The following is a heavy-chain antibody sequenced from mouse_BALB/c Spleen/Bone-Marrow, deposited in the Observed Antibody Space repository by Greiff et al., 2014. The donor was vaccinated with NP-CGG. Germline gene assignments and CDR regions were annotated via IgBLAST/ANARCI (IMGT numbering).Heavy chain of an antibody. D-gene: IGHD1-1*01. J-gene: IGHJ2*01. CDR2: IYPSDSYT. Sequence: QVQLQQSGAELVRPGASVKLSCKASGYTFTSYWINWVKQRPGQGLEWIGNIYPSDSYTNYNQKSKDKATLTVDKSSSTAYMQLSSPTSEDSAVYYCTRSYGSSYEYYFDYWGQGTTLTVSS. CDR1: GYTFTSYW. V-gene: IGHV1-69*02. CDR3: TRSYGSSYEYYFDY.